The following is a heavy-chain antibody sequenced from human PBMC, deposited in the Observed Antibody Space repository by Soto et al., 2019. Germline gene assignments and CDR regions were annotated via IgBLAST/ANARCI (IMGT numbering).Heavy chain of an antibody. CDR1: RFTISGHA. D-gene: IGHD2-21*02. CDR2: ISYDGSDK. Sequence: GGSLRLSCAPSRFTISGHAMHWVRQAPGKGLEWLAVISYDGSDKFYGDSVKGRFTISRDNAKNTLYLQMNSLRAEDTAVYYCAIVYCGGDCSPFDYWGQGTLVTVSS. CDR3: AIVYCGGDCSPFDY. J-gene: IGHJ4*02. V-gene: IGHV3-30*03.